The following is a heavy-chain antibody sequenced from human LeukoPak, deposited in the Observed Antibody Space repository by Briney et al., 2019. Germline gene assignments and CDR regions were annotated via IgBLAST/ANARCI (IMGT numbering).Heavy chain of an antibody. CDR2: IYYSGST. J-gene: IGHJ6*03. CDR1: GGSISSSSYY. CDR3: ASKLAAQPPKPDYYYYYMDV. Sequence: SETLSLTCTVSGGSISSSSYYWGWIRQPPGKGLEWIGSIYYSGSTYYNPSLKSRVTISVDTSKNQFSLKLSSVTAADTAVYYCASKLAAQPPKPDYYYYYMDVWGKGTTVTVSS. D-gene: IGHD6-6*01. V-gene: IGHV4-39*07.